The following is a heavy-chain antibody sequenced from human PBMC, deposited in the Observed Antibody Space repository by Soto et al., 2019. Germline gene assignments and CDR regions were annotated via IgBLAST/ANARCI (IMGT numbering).Heavy chain of an antibody. V-gene: IGHV4-39*01. CDR1: GGSISSRSYY. J-gene: IGHJ4*02. CDR2: IYYSGNA. CDR3: ARHKDTSSRYLLPDF. Sequence: QLQLQESGPGLVKPSETLSLTCTVSGGSISSRSYYWGWIRQPPGKGLEWIGSIYYSGNAYYNPSLKSRVAVPVDASKHQCSLKVTSVAATDTAVYYCARHKDTSSRYLLPDFWGQGTLVTVSS. D-gene: IGHD6-13*01.